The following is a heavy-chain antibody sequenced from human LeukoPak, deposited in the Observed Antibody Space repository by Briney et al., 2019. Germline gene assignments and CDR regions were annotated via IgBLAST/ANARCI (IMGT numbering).Heavy chain of an antibody. V-gene: IGHV4-31*03. CDR1: GASVSRGDY. D-gene: IGHD6-19*01. J-gene: IGHJ4*02. CDR2: IYFGEET. CDR3: ARWQVGHGTPVLD. Sequence: SETLSLTCTVSGASVSRGDYWGWIRQRPAEGLEWIAYIYFGEETYYNPSLKSRLNILSDASRSQFSFRMTSVTVADTGVYYCARWQVGHGTPVLDWGQGTLIIVSS.